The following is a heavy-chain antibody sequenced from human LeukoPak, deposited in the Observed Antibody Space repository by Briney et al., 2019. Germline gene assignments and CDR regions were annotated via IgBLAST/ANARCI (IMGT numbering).Heavy chain of an antibody. J-gene: IGHJ4*02. CDR3: ARIYYDSSGYRLFDY. D-gene: IGHD3-22*01. CDR1: GFPFSSYW. CDR2: IREEGSGK. Sequence: GSLRLSCAASGFPFSSYWMSWVRQAPGKGLEWVANIREEGSGKYYVDSVKGRFTISRDNAKNSLYLQMNSLRAEDTAVYYCARIYYDSSGYRLFDYWGQGTLVTVSS. V-gene: IGHV3-7*02.